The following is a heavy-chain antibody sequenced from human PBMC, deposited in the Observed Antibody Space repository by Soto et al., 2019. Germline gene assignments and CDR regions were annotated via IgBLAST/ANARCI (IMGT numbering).Heavy chain of an antibody. Sequence: QVQLQESGPGLVKPSQTLSLTCTVSGGSISSGGYYWSWIRQHPGKGLEWIGYIYYSGSPYYNPSLKSRVTISVDTSKNQFSLKLSSVTAADTAVYYCARERSRVTTYYFDYWGQGTLVTVSS. CDR2: IYYSGSP. CDR3: ARERSRVTTYYFDY. D-gene: IGHD4-17*01. J-gene: IGHJ4*02. CDR1: GGSISSGGYY. V-gene: IGHV4-31*03.